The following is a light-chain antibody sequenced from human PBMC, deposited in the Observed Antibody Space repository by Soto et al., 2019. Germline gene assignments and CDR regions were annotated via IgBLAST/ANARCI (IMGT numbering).Light chain of an antibody. J-gene: IGLJ1*01. V-gene: IGLV2-14*01. CDR1: SSDVGNYKY. CDR3: FSYKSSAIYV. CDR2: EVS. Sequence: QSALTQPASVSGSPGQSITISCTGTSSDVGNYKYVSWYQQHPGKAPKLMIYEVSNRPSGVSNRFSGSKSGNTASLTISGPQVEEETVFYCFSYKSSAIYVLEPGTKVTVL.